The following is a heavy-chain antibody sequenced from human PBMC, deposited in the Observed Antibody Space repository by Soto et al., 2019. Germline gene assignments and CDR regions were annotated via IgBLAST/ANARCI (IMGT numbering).Heavy chain of an antibody. CDR2: ISGSGDST. CDR1: GFSFSNYA. J-gene: IGHJ4*02. CDR3: AKQAPYSNSWYEIDH. V-gene: IGHV3-23*01. Sequence: PGGSLRLSCAASGFSFSNYAMSWVRQAPGKGLEWVSGISGSGDSTHYADSVKGRFTISRDNSKNTLYLQMNSLRAEDTAVYYCAKQAPYSNSWYEIDHWGQGTLVTAPQ. D-gene: IGHD6-13*01.